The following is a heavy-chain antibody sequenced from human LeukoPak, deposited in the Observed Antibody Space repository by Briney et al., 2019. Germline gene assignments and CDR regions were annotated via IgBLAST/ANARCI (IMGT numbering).Heavy chain of an antibody. CDR3: ARQTAMGRSGDY. D-gene: IGHD7-27*01. CDR1: GYSFTSYW. CDR2: IDPSDSET. Sequence: GESLKISCKASGYSFTSYWIGWVRHMPGKGLEWMGIIDPSDSETRYTPSFQGQVPISVDKSLTTAYLQWNSLKASDTAMYYCARQTAMGRSGDYWGQGTLVTVSS. J-gene: IGHJ4*02. V-gene: IGHV5-51*01.